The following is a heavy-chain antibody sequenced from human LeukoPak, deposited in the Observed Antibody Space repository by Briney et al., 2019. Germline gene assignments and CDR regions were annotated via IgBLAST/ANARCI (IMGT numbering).Heavy chain of an antibody. CDR1: GFTFTNYN. CDR2: ISGSGGST. D-gene: IGHD1-26*01. J-gene: IGHJ6*02. Sequence: GGSLRLSCAASGFTFTNYNMNWVRQAPGKGLEWVSAISGSGGSTYYADSVKGRFTISRDNSKNTLYLQMNSLRAEDTAVYYCANRFYSGSYYEPGGYGMDVWGQGTTVTVSS. V-gene: IGHV3-23*01. CDR3: ANRFYSGSYYEPGGYGMDV.